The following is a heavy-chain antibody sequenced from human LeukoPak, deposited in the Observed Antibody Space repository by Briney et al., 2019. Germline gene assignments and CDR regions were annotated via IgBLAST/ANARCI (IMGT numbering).Heavy chain of an antibody. CDR1: GFTFGNYA. V-gene: IGHV3-23*01. Sequence: GGSLRLSCEASGFTFGNYAMSWVRQAPGKGLEWVSGINDGGDYKYYADSVTGRFTISRDSSKNTLWLQMNSLRADDTAVYYCAKEKHRHGIPLFDYWGQGTPVTVSS. CDR2: INDGGDYK. J-gene: IGHJ4*02. D-gene: IGHD1-14*01. CDR3: AKEKHRHGIPLFDY.